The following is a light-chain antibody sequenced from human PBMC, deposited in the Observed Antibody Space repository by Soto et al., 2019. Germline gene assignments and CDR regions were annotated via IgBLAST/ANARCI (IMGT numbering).Light chain of an antibody. V-gene: IGKV1-5*01. CDR1: QTISTW. CDR3: QQYENYWT. CDR2: DAS. J-gene: IGKJ1*01. Sequence: DIQMPQSPSTLSASVGDRVTITCRASQTISTWLAWYHQKPGKAPKLLIYDASNLESGVPSRFSGSGSGTEFTLTISSLQPEDFGIYYCQQYENYWTVGQGTKVDI.